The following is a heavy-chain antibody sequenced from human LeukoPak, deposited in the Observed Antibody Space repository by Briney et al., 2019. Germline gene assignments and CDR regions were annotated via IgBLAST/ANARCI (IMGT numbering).Heavy chain of an antibody. CDR1: GFTFSSYA. V-gene: IGHV3-23*01. CDR3: AKDRVGIAARPDAFDI. J-gene: IGHJ3*02. D-gene: IGHD6-6*01. Sequence: GGSLRLSCAASGFTFSSYAMSWVRQAPGKGLEWVSAISGSGGSTYYADSVKGRFTISRENYKNTLYLQMNSLRAEDTAVYYCAKDRVGIAARPDAFDIWGQGTMVTVSS. CDR2: ISGSGGST.